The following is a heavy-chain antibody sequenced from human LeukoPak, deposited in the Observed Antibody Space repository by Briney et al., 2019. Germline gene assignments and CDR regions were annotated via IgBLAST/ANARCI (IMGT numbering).Heavy chain of an antibody. J-gene: IGHJ4*02. CDR2: INPNSGGT. CDR1: GYTFTGYY. CDR3: ARADIVVVPAASSPDY. Sequence: GAPVKVSCKASGYTFTGYYMHWVRQAPGQGLEWMGWINPNSGGTNYAQKFQGRVTMTRDTSISTAYMELSRLRSDDTAVYYCARADIVVVPAASSPDYWGRGTLVTVSS. V-gene: IGHV1-2*02. D-gene: IGHD2-2*01.